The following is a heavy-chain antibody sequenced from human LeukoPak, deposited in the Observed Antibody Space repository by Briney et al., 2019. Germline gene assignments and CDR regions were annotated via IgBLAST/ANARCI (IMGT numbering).Heavy chain of an antibody. D-gene: IGHD3-22*01. J-gene: IGHJ4*02. CDR1: GFTVSSNY. CDR3: ARENYYDSSGYYFDY. CDR2: IYSGGST. V-gene: IGHV3-66*01. Sequence: PGGSLRLSCTASGFTVSSNYMSWVRQAPGKGLEWVSVIYSGGSTYYADSVEGRFTISRDNSKNTLYLQMNSLRAEDTAVYYCARENYYDSSGYYFDYWGQGTPVTVSS.